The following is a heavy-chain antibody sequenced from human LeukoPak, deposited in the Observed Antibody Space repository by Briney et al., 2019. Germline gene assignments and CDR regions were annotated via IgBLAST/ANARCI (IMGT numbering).Heavy chain of an antibody. Sequence: GGSLRLSCAASGVTFNNYDMHWVRQATGKGLEWVAAIGTEGDAYYPDSVKGRFTISRENGKNSLFLQMDSLRAGDSAVYYCARSFHCSGGRCYLDFLRWGQRTLVTVSS. D-gene: IGHD2-15*01. CDR1: GVTFNNYD. CDR3: ARSFHCSGGRCYLDFLR. CDR2: IGTEGDA. V-gene: IGHV3-13*01. J-gene: IGHJ1*01.